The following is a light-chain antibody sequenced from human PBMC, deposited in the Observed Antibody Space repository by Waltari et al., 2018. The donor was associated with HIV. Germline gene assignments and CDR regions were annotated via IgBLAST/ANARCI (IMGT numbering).Light chain of an antibody. J-gene: IGLJ2*01. Sequence: HSALTHSPSASGSPGQSVTLPRTRTSRDVGGCVYVSWYQQHPPKAPKLMLYEVNKRPSGVPDRFSGSKSGNTASLTVSGLQPEDEGDYYCSSYTDANDVVFGGGTKLTVL. V-gene: IGLV2-8*01. CDR2: EVN. CDR1: SRDVGGCVY. CDR3: SSYTDANDVV.